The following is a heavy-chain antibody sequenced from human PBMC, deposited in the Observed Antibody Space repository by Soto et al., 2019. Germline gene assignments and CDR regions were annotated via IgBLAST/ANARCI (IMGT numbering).Heavy chain of an antibody. CDR3: AMVVAATPFDY. CDR1: GGTFSSYT. D-gene: IGHD2-15*01. V-gene: IGHV1-69*02. CDR2: IIAILGIA. Sequence: QVQLVHSGAEVKKPGSSVKVSCKASGGTFSSYTISWVRQAPGQGLELMGRIIAILGIANYAQKFQGRVTITADKSTSTAYMELSSLRSEDTAVYYGAMVVAATPFDYWGQGTLVTVSS. J-gene: IGHJ4*02.